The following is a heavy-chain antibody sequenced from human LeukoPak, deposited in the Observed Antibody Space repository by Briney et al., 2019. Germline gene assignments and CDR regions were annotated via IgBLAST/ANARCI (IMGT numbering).Heavy chain of an antibody. CDR2: IYSGGTI. CDR3: ARGVPAVVLIGAGDFQH. V-gene: IGHV3-66*01. Sequence: GGSLRLSCAASGFTFSGYWMSWVRQAPGKGLEWVSVIYSGGTIYYADSVKDRFTISRDSYKNTLYLQMNNLRVEDTAVYYCARGVPAVVLIGAGDFQHWGQGTLVTVSS. CDR1: GFTFSGYW. J-gene: IGHJ1*01. D-gene: IGHD2-2*01.